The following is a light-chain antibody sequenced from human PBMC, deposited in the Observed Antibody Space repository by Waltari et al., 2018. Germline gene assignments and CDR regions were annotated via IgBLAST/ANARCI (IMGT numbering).Light chain of an antibody. CDR1: QTINSNY. J-gene: IGKJ1*01. CDR3: QQCDDSPPSWT. Sequence: EIVLTQSPGTLSLSPGERATLSCRASQTINSNYLAWYQHKPGQAPRLLIYSTASRATGIPDRFSGGGSGTDFTLTISRLEPEDFAMYYCQQCDDSPPSWTFGQGTKVEIK. CDR2: STA. V-gene: IGKV3-20*01.